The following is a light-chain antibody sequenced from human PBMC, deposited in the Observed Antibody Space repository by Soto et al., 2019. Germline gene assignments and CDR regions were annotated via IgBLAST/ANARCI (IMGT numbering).Light chain of an antibody. V-gene: IGKV3-20*01. CDR2: DAS. J-gene: IGKJ1*01. CDR3: QQYNSLPWT. CDR1: QIVRSTY. Sequence: EFVLTQSPGTLSFSPGERATLSCRASQIVRSTYLAWYQQKPGQAPRLLIYDASSRATDIPDRFSGSGSGTEFTLTISRLQPDDVATYYCQQYNSLPWTFGQGTKVDI.